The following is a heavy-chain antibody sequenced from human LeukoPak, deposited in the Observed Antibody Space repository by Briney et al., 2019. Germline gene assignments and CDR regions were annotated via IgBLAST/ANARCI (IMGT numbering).Heavy chain of an antibody. D-gene: IGHD3-10*01. V-gene: IGHV3-23*01. Sequence: GGSLRLSCAASGFTFKNFVMTWVRQAPGQGLDWVSAISGNTGATYYADSVKGRFTISRDNSKNTLYLEMNSLRAEDTAVYYCARDRGMWAWASDHCGQGTQVTVSS. CDR1: GFTFKNFV. J-gene: IGHJ4*02. CDR3: ARDRGMWAWASDH. CDR2: ISGNTGAT.